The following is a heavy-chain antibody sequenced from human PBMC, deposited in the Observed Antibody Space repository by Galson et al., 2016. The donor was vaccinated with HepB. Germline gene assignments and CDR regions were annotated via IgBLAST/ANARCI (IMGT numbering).Heavy chain of an antibody. J-gene: IGHJ4*02. CDR2: ISISGQKT. V-gene: IGHV3-23*01. CDR3: ANEIRPNDY. Sequence: SLRLSCAASGFIFSDYYMAWIRQAPGKGLEWVSAISISGQKTYYADSVKGRFTISRDNSKNTLYLQMNSLRADDTAVYYCANEIRPNDYWGQGTLVTVSS. CDR1: GFIFSDYY. D-gene: IGHD4-17*01.